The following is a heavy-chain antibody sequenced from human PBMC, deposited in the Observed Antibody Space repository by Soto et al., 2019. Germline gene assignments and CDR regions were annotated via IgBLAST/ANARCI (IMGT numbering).Heavy chain of an antibody. D-gene: IGHD5-12*01. Sequence: QVQLVQSGAEVKKPGSSVKVSCKASGGTFSSYAISWVRQAPGQGLEWMGGIIPIFGTANYAQKFQGRVTITPDESTSTAYMALSSLRSEDTAVYYCAREAFPGYGGTDWFDPWGQGTLVTVSS. CDR1: GGTFSSYA. V-gene: IGHV1-69*05. J-gene: IGHJ5*02. CDR3: AREAFPGYGGTDWFDP. CDR2: IIPIFGTA.